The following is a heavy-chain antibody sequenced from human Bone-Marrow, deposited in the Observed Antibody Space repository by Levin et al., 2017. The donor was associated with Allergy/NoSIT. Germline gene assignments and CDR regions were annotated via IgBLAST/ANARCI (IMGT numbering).Heavy chain of an antibody. CDR3: AKGHVSGGHAVLFDY. Sequence: GESLKISCAASGFTFTSYAMSWVRQAPGKGLEWVSGISASGGSTYYADSVKGRFTISRDNSKNTLYLQMNSLRAEDTALYYCAKGHVSGGHAVLFDYWGQGTLVTVSS. CDR2: ISASGGST. D-gene: IGHD4-23*01. J-gene: IGHJ4*02. V-gene: IGHV3-23*01. CDR1: GFTFTSYA.